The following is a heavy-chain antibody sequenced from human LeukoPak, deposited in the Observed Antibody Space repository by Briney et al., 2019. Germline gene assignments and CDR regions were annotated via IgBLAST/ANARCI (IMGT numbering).Heavy chain of an antibody. D-gene: IGHD3-10*01. CDR2: INSDGSST. V-gene: IGHV3-74*01. J-gene: IGHJ4*02. CDR1: GFTFSTYW. CDR3: ARVTTMAIDY. Sequence: GGSVRLSCAASGFTFSTYWMHWVRQGPGKGRVWVSLINSDGSSTTYADSVKGRFTISRDNAKNTLYLQMNSLRAEDTAVYYCARVTTMAIDYWGQGTLVTGSS.